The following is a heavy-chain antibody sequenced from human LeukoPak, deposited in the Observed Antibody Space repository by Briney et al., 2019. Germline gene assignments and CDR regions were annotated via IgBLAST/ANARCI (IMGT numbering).Heavy chain of an antibody. D-gene: IGHD3-22*01. CDR1: GGSISSYY. CDR3: ARHNTGDTSGYPFDY. Sequence: PSEILSLTCTVSGGSISSYYWSWIRQSPGKGLEWIGYVYYNGNTKYNPSLKSRVTISVDTSKNQFSVKLSSVTAADTAVYYCARHNTGDTSGYPFDYWGQGTLVTVSS. J-gene: IGHJ4*02. V-gene: IGHV4-59*08. CDR2: VYYNGNT.